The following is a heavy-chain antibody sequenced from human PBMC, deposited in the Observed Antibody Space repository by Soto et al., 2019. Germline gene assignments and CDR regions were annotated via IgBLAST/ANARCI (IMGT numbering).Heavy chain of an antibody. CDR2: ISFEGSSK. D-gene: IGHD5-12*01. CDR3: AKAWATLVACRFFDS. J-gene: IGHJ4*02. Sequence: QVQLVESGGGVVQPGTSLRVSCAASGFNFSEYAMHWVRQAPGKGLEWLAIISFEGSSKYSAHSVKGRFTISRDNSKNTLYLQMNSLRAEATAVYYCAKAWATLVACRFFDSWGQGTPVTVSS. CDR1: GFNFSEYA. V-gene: IGHV3-30*18.